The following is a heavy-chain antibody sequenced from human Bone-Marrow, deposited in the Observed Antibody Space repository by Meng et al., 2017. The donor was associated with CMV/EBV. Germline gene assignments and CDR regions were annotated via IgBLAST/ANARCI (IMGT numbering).Heavy chain of an antibody. CDR1: GYSFTNYW. Sequence: GESLKISCKGSGYSFTNYWIGWVRQMPGRGLERMGIIYTGDSDTRYSTSFEGQGTISADKSINTAYLQWSSLQASDTAMYYCARNWGGDYWGQGTLGTVSS. V-gene: IGHV5-51*01. CDR3: ARNWGGDY. J-gene: IGHJ4*02. D-gene: IGHD7-27*01. CDR2: IYTGDSDT.